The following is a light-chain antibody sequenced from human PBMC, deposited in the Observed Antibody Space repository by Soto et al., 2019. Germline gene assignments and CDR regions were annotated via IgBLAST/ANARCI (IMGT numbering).Light chain of an antibody. CDR2: DVS. CDR3: SSYTSSSTRV. V-gene: IGLV2-14*01. CDR1: SSDVGGYNY. J-gene: IGLJ3*02. Sequence: QSALTQPASVSGSPGQSITISCTGTSSDVGGYNYVSWYQQHPGKAPKLIIYDVSNRPSGVSNRFSGSKSGSTASLTISGLQAEDEADYYCSSYTSSSTRVFGGGTTLTVL.